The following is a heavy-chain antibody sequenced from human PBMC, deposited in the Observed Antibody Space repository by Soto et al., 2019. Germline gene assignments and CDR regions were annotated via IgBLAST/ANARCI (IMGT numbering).Heavy chain of an antibody. D-gene: IGHD3-3*01. CDR1: GFTFSSYG. V-gene: IGHV3-30*18. CDR2: ISYDGSNK. CDR3: AKDPLDDDFWSGYPDY. Sequence: PGGSLRLSCAASGFTFSSYGMHWVRQAPGKGLEWVAVISYDGSNKYYADSVKGRFTISRDTSKNTLYLQMNSLRAEDTAVYYCAKDPLDDDFWSGYPDYWGQGTLVTVSS. J-gene: IGHJ4*02.